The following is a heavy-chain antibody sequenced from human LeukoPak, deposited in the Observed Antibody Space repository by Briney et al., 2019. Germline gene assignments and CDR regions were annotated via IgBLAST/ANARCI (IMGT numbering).Heavy chain of an antibody. D-gene: IGHD3-22*01. CDR1: GGSISSGDYY. J-gene: IGHJ4*02. CDR2: IYYSGST. V-gene: IGHV4-30-4*08. CDR3: ASGGSSGYYFY. Sequence: PSETLSLTCTVSGGSISSGDYYWSWIRQPPGKGLEWIGYIYYSGSTYYNPSLKSRVTISVDTSKNQFSLKLSSVTAADTAVYYCASGGSSGYYFYWGQGTLVTVSS.